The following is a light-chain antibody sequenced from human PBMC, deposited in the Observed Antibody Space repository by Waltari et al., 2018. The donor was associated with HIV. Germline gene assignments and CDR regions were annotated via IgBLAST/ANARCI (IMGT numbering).Light chain of an antibody. CDR3: CSYAGSYSWV. Sequence: QSALTQPRSVSGSPGQSVTISCPGTSSDVGGYNYVSWYPQHPGQAPKLMIYDVSKRPSGVPDRFSGSKSGNTASLTISGLQAEDEADYYCCSYAGSYSWVFGGGTKLTVL. V-gene: IGLV2-11*01. CDR2: DVS. CDR1: SSDVGGYNY. J-gene: IGLJ3*02.